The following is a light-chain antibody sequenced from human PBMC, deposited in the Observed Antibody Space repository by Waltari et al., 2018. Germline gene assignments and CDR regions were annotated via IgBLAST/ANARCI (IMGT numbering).Light chain of an antibody. J-gene: IGLJ2*01. V-gene: IGLV2-14*03. CDR2: GVN. Sequence: YQQHPGKAPKTRSYGVNNRPSGVSNRFSGSNSGNTASRTIAGLQAEDEADYYCSSYTSSSTVVFGGGTKLTVL. CDR3: SSYTSSSTVV.